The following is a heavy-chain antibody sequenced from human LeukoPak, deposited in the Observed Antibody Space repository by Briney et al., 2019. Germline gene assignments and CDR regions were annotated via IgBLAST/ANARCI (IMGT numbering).Heavy chain of an antibody. J-gene: IGHJ4*02. V-gene: IGHV4-34*01. Sequence: SETLSLTCAVYGGSFSGYWWSWVRLPPGKGLEWIGEINHRGSTSYNPSLKSRVTIAVDTSKIQFSLKLSSVTAADTAVYYCARGPPLNPGDFDSSGYYYFDYWGLGTLVTVSS. CDR3: ARGPPLNPGDFDSSGYYYFDY. D-gene: IGHD3-22*01. CDR2: INHRGST. CDR1: GGSFSGYW.